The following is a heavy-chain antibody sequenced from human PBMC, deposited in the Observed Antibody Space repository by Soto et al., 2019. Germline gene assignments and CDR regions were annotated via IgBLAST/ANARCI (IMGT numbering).Heavy chain of an antibody. J-gene: IGHJ4*02. CDR2: VNAGNGNT. CDR3: ARGLNGYLYYFDY. CDR1: GYTFTSYA. Sequence: ASVKVSCKASGYTFTSYAMHWVRQAPGQRLEWMGWVNAGNGNTKYSQKFRGRVTITRDTSASTAYTELSSLRSEDTAVYYCARGLNGYLYYFDYWGQGTLVTVSS. D-gene: IGHD5-18*01. V-gene: IGHV1-3*01.